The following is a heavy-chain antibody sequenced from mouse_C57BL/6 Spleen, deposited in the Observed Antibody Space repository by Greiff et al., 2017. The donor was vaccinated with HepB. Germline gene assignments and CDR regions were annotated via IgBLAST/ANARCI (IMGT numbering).Heavy chain of an antibody. V-gene: IGHV14-3*01. CDR2: IDPANGNT. J-gene: IGHJ3*01. CDR1: GFNIKNTY. Sequence: VQLKESVAELVRPGASVKLSCTASGFNIKNTYMHWVKQRPEQGLEWIGRIDPANGNTKYAPKFQGKATITADTSSNTAYLQLSSLTSEDTAIYYCARRGDYGSSYEWFAYWGQGTLVTVSA. D-gene: IGHD1-1*01. CDR3: ARRGDYGSSYEWFAY.